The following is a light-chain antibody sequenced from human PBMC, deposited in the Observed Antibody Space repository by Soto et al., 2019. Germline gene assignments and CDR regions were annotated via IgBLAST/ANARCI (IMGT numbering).Light chain of an antibody. V-gene: IGKV3-20*01. CDR1: QTISNSY. J-gene: IGKJ1*01. CDR3: QVYGDCSPT. Sequence: EIVLTQSPGTLSLSPGERATLSCRASQTISNSYSAWYQQKPGQAPRLLIYGSSTRATGIPERFSGSGSGTDFTLTISRLVPVDFAVYYCQVYGDCSPTFGQGTKVEIK. CDR2: GSS.